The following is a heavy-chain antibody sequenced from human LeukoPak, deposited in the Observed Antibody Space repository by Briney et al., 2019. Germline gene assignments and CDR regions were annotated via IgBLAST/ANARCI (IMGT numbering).Heavy chain of an antibody. CDR3: ASTHTLRAASFDY. Sequence: SETLSLTCTVSGGSISSYYWSWIRQPPGEGLEWIGYIYYSGSTNYNPSLKSRVTISVDTSKNQFSLKLSSVTAADTAVYYCASTHTLRAASFDYWGQGTLVTVSS. CDR1: GGSISSYY. CDR2: IYYSGST. J-gene: IGHJ4*02. D-gene: IGHD6-25*01. V-gene: IGHV4-59*01.